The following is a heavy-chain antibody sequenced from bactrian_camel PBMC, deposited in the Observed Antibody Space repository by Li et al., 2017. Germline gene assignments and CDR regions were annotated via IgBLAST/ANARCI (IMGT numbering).Heavy chain of an antibody. CDR1: GFTGTRHC. Sequence: DVQLVESGGASVQAGGSLRHSCALSGFTGTRHCWGWFRQTPGKERERVATIGLDGVTTYIDSVKGRFTISKDNAKNTPDLRMDNLKTEDSAMYYCAAGFSIPCSSGMDYWGKGTQVTVS. D-gene: IGHD3*01. J-gene: IGHJ7*01. V-gene: IGHV3S67*01. CDR2: IGLDGVT.